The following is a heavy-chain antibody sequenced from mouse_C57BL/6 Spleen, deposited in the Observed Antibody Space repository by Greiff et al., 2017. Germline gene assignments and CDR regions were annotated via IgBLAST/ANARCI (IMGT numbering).Heavy chain of an antibody. D-gene: IGHD2-2*01. Sequence: VQLKQSGPELVKPGASVKIPCKASGYTFTDYNMDWVKQSHGKSLEWIGDINPNNGGTIYNQKFKGKATLTVDKSSSTAYMELRSLTSEDTAVYYCATGLSAMDYWGQGTSVTVSS. CDR1: GYTFTDYN. CDR2: INPNNGGT. V-gene: IGHV1-18*01. J-gene: IGHJ4*01. CDR3: ATGLSAMDY.